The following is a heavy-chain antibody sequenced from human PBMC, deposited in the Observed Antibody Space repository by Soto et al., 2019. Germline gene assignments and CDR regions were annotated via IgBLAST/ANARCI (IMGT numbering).Heavy chain of an antibody. D-gene: IGHD1-26*01. CDR2: IYYSGST. CDR3: AIRSGSYFSTIFDD. CDR1: GGSISSYY. Sequence: PSETLSLTCTVSGGSISSYYWSWIRQPPGKGLEWIGYIYYSGSTNYNPSLKSRVTISVDTSKNQFSLKLSSVTAADTAVYYCAIRSGSYFSTIFDDWGQGTLVPGSS. V-gene: IGHV4-59*08. J-gene: IGHJ4*02.